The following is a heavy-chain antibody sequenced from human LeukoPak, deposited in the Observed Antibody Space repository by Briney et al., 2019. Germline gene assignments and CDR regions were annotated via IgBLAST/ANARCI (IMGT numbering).Heavy chain of an antibody. CDR1: GFTVSSNY. Sequence: GGSLRLSCAASGFTVSSNYMSWVPQAPGKGLEWVSVIYSGGSTYYADSVKGRFTISRDNSKNTLYLQMNSLRAEDTAVYYCARGGGPAAAYYYGMDVWGQGTTVTVSS. D-gene: IGHD2-2*01. J-gene: IGHJ6*02. V-gene: IGHV3-66*01. CDR2: IYSGGST. CDR3: ARGGGPAAAYYYGMDV.